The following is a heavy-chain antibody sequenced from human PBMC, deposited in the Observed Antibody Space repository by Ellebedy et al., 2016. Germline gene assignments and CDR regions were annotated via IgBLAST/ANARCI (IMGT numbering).Heavy chain of an antibody. CDR3: ARGTTTVTTRNWYFDL. CDR2: INHSGST. J-gene: IGHJ2*01. CDR1: GGSFSGYY. Sequence: SETLSLXCAVYGGSFSGYYWSWIRQPPGKGLEWIGEINHSGSTNYNPSLKSRVTISVDTSKNQFSLKLSSVTAADTAVYYCARGTTTVTTRNWYFDLWGRGTLVTVSS. V-gene: IGHV4-34*01. D-gene: IGHD4-17*01.